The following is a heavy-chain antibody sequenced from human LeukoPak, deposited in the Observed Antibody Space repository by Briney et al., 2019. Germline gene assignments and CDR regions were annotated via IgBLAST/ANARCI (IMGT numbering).Heavy chain of an antibody. CDR2: IYYSGST. V-gene: IGHV4-59*01. CDR3: ARVGGSNYYYYGMDV. D-gene: IGHD3-10*01. Sequence: SETLSLTCTASGGSISNYYWSWIRQPPGKGLEWIGYIYYSGSTNYNPSLKSRVTISVDTSKNQFSLKLSSVTAADTAMYYCARVGGSNYYYYGMDVWGQGTTVTVSS. J-gene: IGHJ6*02. CDR1: GGSISNYY.